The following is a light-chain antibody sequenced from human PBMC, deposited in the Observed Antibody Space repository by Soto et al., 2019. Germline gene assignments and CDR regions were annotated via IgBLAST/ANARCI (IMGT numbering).Light chain of an antibody. CDR3: TSYTSSITYV. CDR2: EVS. J-gene: IGLJ1*01. V-gene: IGLV2-14*01. CDR1: SSDVGGYNY. Sequence: QSALTQPASVSGSPGQSITISCTVTSSDVGGYNYVSWYQQHPGKAPKLMIYEVSNRPSGVSNRFSGSKSGNTASLTISGLQAEDEADYYCTSYTSSITYVFGTGTKVTVL.